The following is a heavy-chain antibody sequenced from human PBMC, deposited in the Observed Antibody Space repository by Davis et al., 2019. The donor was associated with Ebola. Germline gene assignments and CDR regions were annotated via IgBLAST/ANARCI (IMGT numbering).Heavy chain of an antibody. CDR1: VITFSSYG. CDR2: ISYDGSNK. J-gene: IGHJ1*01. V-gene: IGHV3-30*03. Sequence: GGSLRLSCADSVITFSSYGMHWVRQAPGKGLEWVAVISYDGSNKYYADSVKGRFTISRDNSKNTLYLQMNSLRAEDTAVYYCAREGYYDSSGYYYLGYFQHWGQGTLVTVSS. CDR3: AREGYYDSSGYYYLGYFQH. D-gene: IGHD3-22*01.